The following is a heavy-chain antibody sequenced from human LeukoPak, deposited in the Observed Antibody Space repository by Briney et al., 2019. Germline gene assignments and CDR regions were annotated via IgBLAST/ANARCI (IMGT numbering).Heavy chain of an antibody. Sequence: ASVKLSCTTSRHTFSGYYFHWVREAPGQGLEWMGIINPNGGSTTYSRKFQDRIILTRDTSTYTIYVDLSNLGSEDTAIYYCATGEAATTTGYFDYWGQGALVTVSS. D-gene: IGHD4-17*01. CDR2: INPNGGST. CDR3: ATGEAATTTGYFDY. J-gene: IGHJ4*02. V-gene: IGHV1-46*01. CDR1: RHTFSGYY.